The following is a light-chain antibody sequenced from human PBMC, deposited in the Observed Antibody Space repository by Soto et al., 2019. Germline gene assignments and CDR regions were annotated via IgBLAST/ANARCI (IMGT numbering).Light chain of an antibody. CDR3: QVWDSSSDHYV. CDR2: FDS. Sequence: SYELTQPPSVSVAPGQTAKISCGGNNIGIKSVHWYQQKPGQAPVLVIYFDSDRPSGIHERFSGSNSGNTATLTISRVEAGDEADYYCQVWDSSSDHYVFGTGTKVTVL. CDR1: NIGIKS. J-gene: IGLJ1*01. V-gene: IGLV3-21*04.